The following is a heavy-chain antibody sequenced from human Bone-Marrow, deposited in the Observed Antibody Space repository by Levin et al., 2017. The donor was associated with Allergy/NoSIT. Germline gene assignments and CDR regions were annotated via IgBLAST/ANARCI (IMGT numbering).Heavy chain of an antibody. Sequence: GESLKISCAASGFTFSSYSMNWVRQAPGKGLEWVSSISSSSSYIYYADSVKCRFTISRDNAKNSLYLQMNSLRAEDTAVYYCARAAPVQRERLFSRAYYFDYWGQGTLVTVSS. CDR1: GFTFSSYS. J-gene: IGHJ4*02. D-gene: IGHD1-1*01. CDR2: ISSSSSYI. V-gene: IGHV3-21*01. CDR3: ARAAPVQRERLFSRAYYFDY.